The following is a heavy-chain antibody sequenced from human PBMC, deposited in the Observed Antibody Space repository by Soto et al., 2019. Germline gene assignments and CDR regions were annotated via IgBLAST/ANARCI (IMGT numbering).Heavy chain of an antibody. CDR2: ISSSGSTI. V-gene: IGHV3-11*01. CDR3: ARESQYNWNYRAEFDY. J-gene: IGHJ4*02. Sequence: GGSLRLSCAASGFTFSDYYMSWIRQAPGKGLEWVSYISSSGSTIYYAGSVKGRFTISRDKAKNSLYLQMNGLRAEETAVYYCARESQYNWNYRAEFDYWGQGTLVTVSS. CDR1: GFTFSDYY. D-gene: IGHD1-7*01.